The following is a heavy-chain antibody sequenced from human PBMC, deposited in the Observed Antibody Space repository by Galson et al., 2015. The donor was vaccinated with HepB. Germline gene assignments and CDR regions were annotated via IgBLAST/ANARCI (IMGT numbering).Heavy chain of an antibody. CDR2: ISFDAKNK. Sequence: SLRLSCAASGFMFSSHAIHWVRQAPGKGLEWVAVISFDAKNKYYADPLKGRFTISRDNSKNTSFLQMDSLRDEDTAVYYCARDRRYQSDTSGYHAIFYYYHGLDVWGQGITVTVSS. D-gene: IGHD3-22*01. J-gene: IGHJ6*02. V-gene: IGHV3-30*04. CDR1: GFMFSSHA. CDR3: ARDRRYQSDTSGYHAIFYYYHGLDV.